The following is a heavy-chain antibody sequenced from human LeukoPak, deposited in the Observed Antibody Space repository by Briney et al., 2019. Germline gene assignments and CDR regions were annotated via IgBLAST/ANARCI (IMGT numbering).Heavy chain of an antibody. CDR3: ARQSDSSWTFDY. CDR2: IYYSGST. D-gene: IGHD6-13*01. J-gene: IGHJ4*02. CDR1: GGSMNSYS. Sequence: SETLPLTCTVSGGSMNSYSWSWLRQPPGKGLEWIGYIYYSGSTNYSPSLKSRVTISIDTSKKQFSLKLSSVTTADTAVYYCARQSDSSWTFDYWGQGTLVTVSS. V-gene: IGHV4-59*01.